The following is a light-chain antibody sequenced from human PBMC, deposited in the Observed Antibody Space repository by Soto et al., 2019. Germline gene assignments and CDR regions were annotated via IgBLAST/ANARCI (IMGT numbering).Light chain of an antibody. V-gene: IGKV1-9*01. Sequence: DIQLTQSPSFLSAFVGDTVTITCRASQAMSTYLAWYQQKPGKVPKLLIRSASTLQSGVPPRLSGGGSGTEFTLTISTLHPDDSCIYYCQLLNGYQLAFGGGTNVEIK. J-gene: IGKJ4*01. CDR3: QLLNGYQLA. CDR1: QAMSTY. CDR2: SAS.